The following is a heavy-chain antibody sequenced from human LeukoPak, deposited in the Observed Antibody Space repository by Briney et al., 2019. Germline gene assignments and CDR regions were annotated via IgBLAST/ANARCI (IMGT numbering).Heavy chain of an antibody. CDR1: GGTFSSYA. V-gene: IGHV1-69*13. CDR2: IIPIFGTA. J-gene: IGHJ3*02. D-gene: IGHD6-13*01. Sequence: GASVKVSCTASGGTFSSYAISWVRQAPGQGLEWMGGIIPIFGTANYAQKFQGRVTITADESTSTAYMELSSLRSEDTAVYYCARDQSSSWLNDAFDIWGQGTMVTVSS. CDR3: ARDQSSSWLNDAFDI.